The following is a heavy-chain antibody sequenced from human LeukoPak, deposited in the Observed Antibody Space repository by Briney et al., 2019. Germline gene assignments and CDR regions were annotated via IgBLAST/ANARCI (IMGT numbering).Heavy chain of an antibody. CDR1: GGSISSYY. D-gene: IGHD2-2*01. Sequence: ASETLSLTCTVSGGSISSYYRSWIRQPPGKGLEWIGYIYYSGSTNYNPSLKSRVTISVDTSKNQFSLKLSSVTAADTAVYYCARGFGQLHSNWFDPWGQGTLVTVSS. J-gene: IGHJ5*02. V-gene: IGHV4-59*01. CDR2: IYYSGST. CDR3: ARGFGQLHSNWFDP.